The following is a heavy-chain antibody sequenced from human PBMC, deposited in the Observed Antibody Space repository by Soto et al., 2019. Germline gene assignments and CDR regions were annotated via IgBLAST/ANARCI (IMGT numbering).Heavy chain of an antibody. J-gene: IGHJ4*02. CDR3: ASVWFGGIDY. D-gene: IGHD3-10*01. Sequence: QVQLQESGPGLVKPSETLSLTCTVSGCSISSYYWSWIRQPPGTGLEWIGYIFYSGSTNYNPSLKRRVTISVDTSKNQCSLKLISVTAADTAVYYCASVWFGGIDYWGQGTLVTVSS. CDR2: IFYSGST. V-gene: IGHV4-59*01. CDR1: GCSISSYY.